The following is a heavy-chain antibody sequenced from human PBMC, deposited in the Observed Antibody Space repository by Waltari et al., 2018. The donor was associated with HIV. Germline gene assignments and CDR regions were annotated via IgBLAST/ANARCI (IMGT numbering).Heavy chain of an antibody. CDR2: INPNSGGT. CDR3: ARGMYYYDRSGYYYYDY. Sequence: QVQLVQSGAEVKKPGASVKVSCKASGYTFTGYYMHWVRQAPGQGLEWMDWINPNSGGTNYAQKFQGRVTMTRDTSISTAYMELGRLRSDDTAVYYCARGMYYYDRSGYYYYDYWGQGTLVTVSS. CDR1: GYTFTGYY. V-gene: IGHV1-2*02. D-gene: IGHD3-22*01. J-gene: IGHJ4*02.